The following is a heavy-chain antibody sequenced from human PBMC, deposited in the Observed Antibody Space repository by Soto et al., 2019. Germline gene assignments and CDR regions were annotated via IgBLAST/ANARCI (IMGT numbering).Heavy chain of an antibody. V-gene: IGHV3-7*03. CDR1: GFTFSSYG. CDR3: ARDRLVRAYYYDSSGYRDAFDI. CDR2: IKQDGSEK. D-gene: IGHD3-22*01. J-gene: IGHJ3*02. Sequence: GGSLRLSCAASGFTFSSYGMSWVRQAPGKGLEWVANIKQDGSEKYYVDSVKGRFTISRDNAKNSLYLQMNSLRAEDTAVYYCARDRLVRAYYYDSSGYRDAFDIWGQGTMVTVSS.